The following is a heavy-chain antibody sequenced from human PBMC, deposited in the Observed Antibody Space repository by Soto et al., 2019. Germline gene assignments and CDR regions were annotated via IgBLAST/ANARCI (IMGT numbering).Heavy chain of an antibody. D-gene: IGHD2-21*02. Sequence: EVQLVESGGGLVQPGGSLKLSCAASGFTFSGSAMHWVRQASGKGLEWVGRIRSKANSYATAYEVSVKGRFTISRDDSKNTAYLQMDSLKTEDTAVYYCTARTTGDANGAFDIWGQGTMVTVSS. V-gene: IGHV3-73*02. CDR3: TARTTGDANGAFDI. CDR1: GFTFSGSA. J-gene: IGHJ3*02. CDR2: IRSKANSYAT.